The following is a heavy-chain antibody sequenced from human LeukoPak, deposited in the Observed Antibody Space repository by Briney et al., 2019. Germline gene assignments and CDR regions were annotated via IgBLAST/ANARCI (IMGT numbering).Heavy chain of an antibody. V-gene: IGHV3-23*01. CDR2: ISGSGGVT. CDR3: AKTSGSFYGWFDP. CDR1: GFTFGTYA. D-gene: IGHD1-26*01. J-gene: IGHJ5*02. Sequence: TGGSLRLSCAASGFTFGTYAMSWVRQAPGKGLEWVSVISGSGGVTYYADSVKGRFTISRDNSKNTLYLQMNSLRAEDTAVYYCAKTSGSFYGWFDPWDQGTLVTVSS.